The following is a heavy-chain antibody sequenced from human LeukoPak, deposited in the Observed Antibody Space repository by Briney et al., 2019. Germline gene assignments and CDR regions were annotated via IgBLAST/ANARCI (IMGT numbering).Heavy chain of an antibody. V-gene: IGHV3-53*01. CDR1: VFNVITKS. J-gene: IGHJ4*02. CDR3: VSHSDPLTSYSFDY. D-gene: IGHD3-9*01. CDR2: IHSDGNT. Sequence: GGSRRLSCAASVFNVITKSMSWVRQAPGKGLEWVSIIHSDGNTCYADSVKGRFTISRDTSKNTVSLQMNSLGAEDAAVYYCVSHSDPLTSYSFDYWGQGTLVTVSS.